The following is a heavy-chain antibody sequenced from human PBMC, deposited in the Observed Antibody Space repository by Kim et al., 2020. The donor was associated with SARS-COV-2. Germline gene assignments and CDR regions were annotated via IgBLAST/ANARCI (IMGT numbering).Heavy chain of an antibody. Sequence: GPVKGQVNLTRDNSRNTLYLQMSSLRAEDTAVYYCARYGNSGSYPDTFEIWGQGTVVTVSS. V-gene: IGHV3-30*07. CDR3: ARYGNSGSYPDTFEI. J-gene: IGHJ3*02. D-gene: IGHD1-26*01.